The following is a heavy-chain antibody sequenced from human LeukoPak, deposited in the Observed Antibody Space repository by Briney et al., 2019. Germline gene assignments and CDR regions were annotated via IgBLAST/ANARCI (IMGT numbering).Heavy chain of an antibody. Sequence: GGSLRLSCAASGFTFRSYAMSWVRQAPGKGLEWVSAITDSDSRTYYADSVKGRFTISRDNSKNTLYLQMNSLRAEDTAVYYCAKAYGYSSSWTSNYYFYGLDVWGQGTTVTVSS. J-gene: IGHJ6*02. CDR3: AKAYGYSSSWTSNYYFYGLDV. D-gene: IGHD6-13*01. CDR2: ITDSDSRT. CDR1: GFTFRSYA. V-gene: IGHV3-23*01.